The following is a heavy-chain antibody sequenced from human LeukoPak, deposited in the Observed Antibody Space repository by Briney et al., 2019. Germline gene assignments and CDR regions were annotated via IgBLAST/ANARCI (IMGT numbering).Heavy chain of an antibody. CDR3: ARGRCSSTSCRLPFDP. J-gene: IGHJ5*02. V-gene: IGHV4-34*01. Sequence: SETLSLTCAVYGGSFSGYYWSGIRQPPGKGLEWIGEINHSGSTNYNPSLKSRVTISVDTPKNQFSLKLSSVTVADTAVYYCARGRCSSTSCRLPFDPWGQGTLVTVSS. CDR2: INHSGST. D-gene: IGHD2-2*01. CDR1: GGSFSGYY.